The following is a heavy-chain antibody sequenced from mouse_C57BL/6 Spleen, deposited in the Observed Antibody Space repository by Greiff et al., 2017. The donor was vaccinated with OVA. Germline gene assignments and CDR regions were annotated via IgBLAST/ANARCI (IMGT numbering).Heavy chain of an antibody. CDR3: ARLGYDGGDY. CDR1: GYTFTSYW. Sequence: QVQLQQPGAELVMPGASVKLSCKASGYTFTSYWMHWVKQRPGQGLEWIGEIDPSDSYTNYNQKFKGKSTLSVDKSSSTAYMQLSSRTSEDSAVYYCARLGYDGGDYWGQGTSVTVSS. V-gene: IGHV1-69*01. D-gene: IGHD3-1*01. CDR2: IDPSDSYT. J-gene: IGHJ4*01.